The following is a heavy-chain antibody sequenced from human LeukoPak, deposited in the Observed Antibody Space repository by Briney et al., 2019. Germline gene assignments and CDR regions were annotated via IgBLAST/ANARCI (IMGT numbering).Heavy chain of an antibody. CDR3: ARQLCSGGSCYLNWFDP. Sequence: GESLKISCKGSGYSFTSYWIGWVRQMPGKGLEWMGIIYPGDSETRYSPSFRGQVTISADKSISTAYLQWSSLKASDTAMYYCARQLCSGGSCYLNWFDPWGQGTLVTVSS. D-gene: IGHD2-15*01. CDR2: IYPGDSET. J-gene: IGHJ5*02. V-gene: IGHV5-51*01. CDR1: GYSFTSYW.